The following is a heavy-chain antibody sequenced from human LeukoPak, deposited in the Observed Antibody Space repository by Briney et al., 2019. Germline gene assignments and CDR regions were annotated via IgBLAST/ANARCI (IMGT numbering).Heavy chain of an antibody. J-gene: IGHJ4*02. CDR1: GFTFNKYG. D-gene: IGHD2-15*01. CDR3: ARDQGGYSRDF. Sequence: GGSLRLSCAASGFTFNKYGMSWVRQAPGKGLEWVSVISGSGRSTNYADSVKGRFTISRDTSKHTLYLEMNSLRAEDTALYYCARDQGGYSRDFWGQGTLVTVSS. CDR2: ISGSGRST. V-gene: IGHV3-23*01.